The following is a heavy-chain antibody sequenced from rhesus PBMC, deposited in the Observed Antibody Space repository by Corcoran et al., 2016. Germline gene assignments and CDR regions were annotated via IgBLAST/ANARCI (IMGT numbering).Heavy chain of an antibody. CDR1: GFSFGSYG. J-gene: IGHJ4*01. CDR3: VRDGGAAAGKKFDY. CDR2: ISTGGTNT. Sequence: EVQLVESGGGLVQPGGSLRLSCTASGFSFGSYGMHWARQAPGKGLEWVSAISTGGTNTLYTVFVEGRFTISRENAKCTLYLQMDSLRAEDTAVYYCVRDGGAAAGKKFDYWGQGVLVTVSS. V-gene: IGHV3-22*01. D-gene: IGHD6-25*01.